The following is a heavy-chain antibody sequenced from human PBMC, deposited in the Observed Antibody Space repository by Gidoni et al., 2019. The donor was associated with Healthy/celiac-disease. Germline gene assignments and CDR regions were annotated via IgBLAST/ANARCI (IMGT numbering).Heavy chain of an antibody. CDR2: IKHSGST. Sequence: QVQLQQWGAGLLKPSETLSLTCAVYGGSFSGYYWSWIRQPPGKGLEWIGEIKHSGSTNYNPSLKSRVTISVDTSKNQFSLKLSSVTAADTAVYYCARGRHFDWLLAWYFDLWGRGTLVTVSS. CDR1: GGSFSGYY. J-gene: IGHJ2*01. V-gene: IGHV4-34*01. CDR3: ARGRHFDWLLAWYFDL. D-gene: IGHD3-9*01.